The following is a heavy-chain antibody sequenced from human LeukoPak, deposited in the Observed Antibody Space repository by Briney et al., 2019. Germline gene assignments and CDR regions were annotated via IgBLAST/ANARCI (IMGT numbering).Heavy chain of an antibody. Sequence: GGSLRLSCAASGFTVSSNYMSRVRQAPGKGLEWVSVIYSGGSTYYADSVKGRFTISRDNSKNTLYLQMNSLRDEDTAVYYCARDQFGSGRLDYWGQGTLVTVSS. CDR1: GFTVSSNY. V-gene: IGHV3-53*01. J-gene: IGHJ4*02. CDR3: ARDQFGSGRLDY. CDR2: IYSGGST. D-gene: IGHD3-10*01.